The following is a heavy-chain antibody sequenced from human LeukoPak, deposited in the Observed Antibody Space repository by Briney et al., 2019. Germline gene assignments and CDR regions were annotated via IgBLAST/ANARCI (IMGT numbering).Heavy chain of an antibody. J-gene: IGHJ4*02. CDR1: GFTFSSYW. Sequence: PGGSLRLSCAASGFTFSSYWMNWVRQAPGKGLEWVANIKQDGSEKYYVHSVKGRFTVSRDNAKNSLYLQVNNLRAEDTAVYYCARGPSSNWSGLDFWGQGTLLTVSS. V-gene: IGHV3-7*01. CDR2: IKQDGSEK. D-gene: IGHD6-13*01. CDR3: ARGPSSNWSGLDF.